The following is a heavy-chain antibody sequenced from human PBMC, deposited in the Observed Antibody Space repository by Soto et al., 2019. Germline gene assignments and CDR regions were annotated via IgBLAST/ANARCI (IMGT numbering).Heavy chain of an antibody. CDR3: AKLLHNSYYNVMDV. CDR1: GFTFSNYA. CDR2: ITNTGADT. Sequence: DVQLLESGGDLVHPGGSLRLSCAASGFTFSNYAMRWVRQAPGQGLEWVSSITNTGADTQYSDSVKGRFTISRDNSENTLYLQMDSMRAEDTAIYYCAKLLHNSYYNVMDVWCQGTTVTVSS. V-gene: IGHV3-23*01. D-gene: IGHD4-4*01. J-gene: IGHJ6*02.